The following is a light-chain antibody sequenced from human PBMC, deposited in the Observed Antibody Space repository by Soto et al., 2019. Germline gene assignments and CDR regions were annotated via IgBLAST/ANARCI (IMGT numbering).Light chain of an antibody. J-gene: IGKJ3*01. CDR3: QQYGSSPPRFT. CDR2: GAS. CDR1: QSVSSSY. V-gene: IGKV3-20*01. Sequence: EIVLTQSPGTLSLSPGERATLSCRASQSVSSSYLAWYQQKPGHAPRLLIYGASSRATGIPDRFSGSGSWTDFTPRISRLQHADFVVYYCQQYGSSPPRFTFGPGTKVDIK.